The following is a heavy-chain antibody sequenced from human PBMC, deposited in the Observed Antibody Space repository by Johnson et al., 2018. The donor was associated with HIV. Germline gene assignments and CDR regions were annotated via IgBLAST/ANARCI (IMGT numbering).Heavy chain of an antibody. V-gene: IGHV3-20*04. CDR3: ARGVGATTVAAFDI. Sequence: VQLVESGGGVVRPGGSLRLSCAASGFIFDDYGMSWVRQAPGKGLEWVSGINWNGGRTGYADSVKGRFTISRDNAKNSLYLQVNSLRAEDTALYYCARGVGATTVAAFDIWGQGTMVTVSS. CDR2: INWNGGRT. J-gene: IGHJ3*02. CDR1: GFIFDDYG. D-gene: IGHD1-26*01.